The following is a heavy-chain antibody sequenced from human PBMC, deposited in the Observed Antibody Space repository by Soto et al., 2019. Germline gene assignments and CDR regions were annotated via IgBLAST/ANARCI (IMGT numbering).Heavy chain of an antibody. CDR1: GYSFTSYW. CDR2: IYPGDSDT. J-gene: IGHJ6*02. V-gene: IGHV5-51*01. Sequence: PGESLKICCKGSGYSFTSYWIGWVRQMPGKGLEWMGIIYPGDSDTRYSPSFQGQVTISADKSISTAYLQWSSLKASDTAMYHCASALGYCTNGVCPDPDYYYYYGMDVWGQGTTVTVSS. D-gene: IGHD2-8*01. CDR3: ASALGYCTNGVCPDPDYYYYYGMDV.